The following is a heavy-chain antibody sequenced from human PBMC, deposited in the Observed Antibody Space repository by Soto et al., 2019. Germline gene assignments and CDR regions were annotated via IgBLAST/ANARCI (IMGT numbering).Heavy chain of an antibody. CDR2: ITSSSSYT. V-gene: IGHV3-11*05. CDR1: GFTFSDYY. J-gene: IGHJ6*03. CDR3: ARARGQQLGRGYYYYYYMDV. D-gene: IGHD6-13*01. Sequence: PGGSLRLSCAASGFTFSDYYMSWIRQAPGKGLEWVSYITSSSSYTNYADSVKGRVTISRDNAKNTLYLQMNSLRAEDTAVYYCARARGQQLGRGYYYYYYMDVWGKGTTVTSP.